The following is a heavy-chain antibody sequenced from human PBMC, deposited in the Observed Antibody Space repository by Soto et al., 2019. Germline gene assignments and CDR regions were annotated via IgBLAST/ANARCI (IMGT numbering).Heavy chain of an antibody. D-gene: IGHD3-16*02. Sequence: SETQSLTYTVYGGSFRGYYWSWIRQPPGKGLEWIGEINHSGSTNYNPSLKSRVTISVDTSKNQFSLKLSSVTAADTAVYYCARGKLSDYVWGSYRYHFDYWGQGTVVTVSS. CDR1: GGSFRGYY. CDR3: ARGKLSDYVWGSYRYHFDY. J-gene: IGHJ4*02. V-gene: IGHV4-34*01. CDR2: INHSGST.